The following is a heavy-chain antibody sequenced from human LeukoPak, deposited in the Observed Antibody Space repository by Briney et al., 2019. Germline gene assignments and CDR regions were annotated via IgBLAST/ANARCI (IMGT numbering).Heavy chain of an antibody. CDR1: GYTFTSYY. J-gene: IGHJ4*02. Sequence: ASVKVSCKASGYTFTSYYMHWVRQAPRQGLEWMGIINPSGGRTSYAQKFQGRVTMTRDTSTSTVYMELSSLRSEDTAVYYCARVGRYCSSTSCYEGIDYWGQGTLVTVSS. CDR2: INPSGGRT. V-gene: IGHV1-46*01. CDR3: ARVGRYCSSTSCYEGIDY. D-gene: IGHD2-2*01.